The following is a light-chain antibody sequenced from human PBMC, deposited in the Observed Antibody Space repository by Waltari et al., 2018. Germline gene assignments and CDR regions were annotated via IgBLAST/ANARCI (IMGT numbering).Light chain of an antibody. J-gene: IGLJ1*01. Sequence: QSALTQPASVSASPGQSITVSCSGSISDIGLFKVVSWFQQYPGKPPRPIIYEGNKGPPGISARFSATKSGNVASLTISGLQADDEADYYCCSFTSSSTYVFGSGTTVTVL. CDR3: CSFTSSSTYV. CDR1: ISDIGLFKV. V-gene: IGLV2-23*01. CDR2: EGN.